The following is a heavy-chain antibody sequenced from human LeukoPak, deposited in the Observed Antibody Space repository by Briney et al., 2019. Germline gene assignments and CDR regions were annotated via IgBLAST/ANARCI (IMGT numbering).Heavy chain of an antibody. Sequence: GGSLRLSCAASGFTFSSYSMNWVRQAPGKGLEWVSSISSSSSYIYYADSVKGRFTISRDNAKNSLYLQMNSLRAADTAVYYCARVGTTVTTSSAFDIWGQGTMVTVSS. CDR2: ISSSSSYI. CDR1: GFTFSSYS. CDR3: ARVGTTVTTSSAFDI. V-gene: IGHV3-21*04. D-gene: IGHD4-11*01. J-gene: IGHJ3*02.